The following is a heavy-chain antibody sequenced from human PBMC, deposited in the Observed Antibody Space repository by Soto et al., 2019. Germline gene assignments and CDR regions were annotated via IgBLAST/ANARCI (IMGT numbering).Heavy chain of an antibody. CDR2: IGGSGGNR. CDR1: GFTFNAYA. J-gene: IGHJ4*02. D-gene: IGHD4-4*01. CDR3: ARVASDYINSVDH. Sequence: EVQLLESGGGLVQPGGSLRLSCAASGFTFNAYAMTWVRQAPGKGLEWVSAIGGSGGNRYYAASVRGRFTISRDNSKDTVDLQMNSLRVEDTAVYYCARVASDYINSVDHWGQGILGSVSS. V-gene: IGHV3-23*01.